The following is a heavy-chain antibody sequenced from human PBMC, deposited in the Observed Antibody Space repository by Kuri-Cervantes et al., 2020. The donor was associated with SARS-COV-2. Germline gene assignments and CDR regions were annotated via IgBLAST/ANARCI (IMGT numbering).Heavy chain of an antibody. V-gene: IGHV3-30*03. CDR3: ARDWGAIFGVATQFDY. CDR1: GFSFSSYG. J-gene: IGHJ4*02. Sequence: GALRLSCAASGFSFSSYGMSWVRQAPGKGLEWVAVISYDGSNKNYADSVKGRFTVSRDNSKNTLYLQMNSLRVEDTALYYCARDWGAIFGVATQFDYWGQGTLVTVSS. D-gene: IGHD3-3*01. CDR2: ISYDGSNK.